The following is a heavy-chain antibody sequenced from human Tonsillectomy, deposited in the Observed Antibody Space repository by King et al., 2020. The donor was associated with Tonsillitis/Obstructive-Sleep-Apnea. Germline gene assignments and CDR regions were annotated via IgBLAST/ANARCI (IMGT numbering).Heavy chain of an antibody. J-gene: IGHJ6*03. CDR2: IYPGDSDT. CDR3: ARGKDDTVIVNPLYYYSMDV. Sequence: QLVQSGAEVKKPGESLKISCKGSGYSFSDYWIGWVRQMPGKGLEWMGIIYPGDSDTRYSPSFQGQVTISADKSISAAYLQWSSLKASDTAMYYCARGKDDTVIVNPLYYYSMDVWGKGTPVTVSS. D-gene: IGHD5-18*01. CDR1: GYSFSDYW. V-gene: IGHV5-51*01.